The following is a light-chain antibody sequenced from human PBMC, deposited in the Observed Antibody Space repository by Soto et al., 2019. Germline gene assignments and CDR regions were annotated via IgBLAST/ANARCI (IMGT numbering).Light chain of an antibody. CDR2: GSS. V-gene: IGKV3-15*01. J-gene: IGKJ1*01. Sequence: EIVFTQSPATLSVSPGERVTLSCRASESVRGNLAWYQQRPGQSPILLIYGSSTRATGIPARFGGSGAGTEFTLTISSLQSEDFAMYYCQQYNNWPRTFGQGTKVDIK. CDR3: QQYNNWPRT. CDR1: ESVRGN.